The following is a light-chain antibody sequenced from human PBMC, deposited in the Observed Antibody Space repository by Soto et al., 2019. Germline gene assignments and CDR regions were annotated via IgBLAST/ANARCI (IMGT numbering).Light chain of an antibody. CDR2: GGS. J-gene: IGKJ4*01. V-gene: IGKV3-20*01. CDR1: QSVGTS. CDR3: QQYGTSPFT. Sequence: EVVLTQSADILSLSPGERATLSCRASQSVGTSLAWYQQKPGQAPRLLIYGGSIRATGIPDRFGGSGSGTGFTLTVRRVEPEDFAVYHCQQYGTSPFTFGGGTKMEMK.